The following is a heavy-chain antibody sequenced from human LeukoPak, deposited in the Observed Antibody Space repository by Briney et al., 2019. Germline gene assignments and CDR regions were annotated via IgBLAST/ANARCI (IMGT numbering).Heavy chain of an antibody. CDR2: ISSSGSTI. D-gene: IGHD1-26*01. CDR1: GFTFSDYY. J-gene: IGHJ3*02. Sequence: PGGSLRLSCAASGFTFSDYYMSWIRQAPGKGLEWVSYISSSGSTIYYADSVKGRFTISRDNAKNSLYLQMNSLRADDTAVYYCARDPRRGLDAFDIWGQGTMVTVSS. V-gene: IGHV3-11*01. CDR3: ARDPRRGLDAFDI.